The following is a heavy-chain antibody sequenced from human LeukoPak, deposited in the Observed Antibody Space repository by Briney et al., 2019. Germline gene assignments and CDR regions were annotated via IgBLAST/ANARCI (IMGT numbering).Heavy chain of an antibody. J-gene: IGHJ4*02. CDR3: AKDLNYGDLLDY. Sequence: PGGSLRLSCAASGFTFSSYEMNWVRQAPGKGLEWVSYISSSGSTIYYADSVKGRFTISRDNAKNSLSLQMNSLRAEDTAVYYCAKDLNYGDLLDYWGQGTLVTVSS. CDR2: ISSSGSTI. CDR1: GFTFSSYE. D-gene: IGHD4-17*01. V-gene: IGHV3-48*03.